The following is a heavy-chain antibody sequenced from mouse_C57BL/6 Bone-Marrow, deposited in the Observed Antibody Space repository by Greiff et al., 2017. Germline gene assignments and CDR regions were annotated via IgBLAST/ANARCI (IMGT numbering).Heavy chain of an antibody. CDR3: AKIYYYGSSHYFDY. CDR2: IYPGSGST. V-gene: IGHV1-55*01. J-gene: IGHJ2*01. D-gene: IGHD1-1*01. Sequence: VQLQQSGAELVKPGASVKMSCKASGYTFTSYWITWVKQRPGQGLEWIGDIYPGSGSTNYNEKFKSKATLTVDTSSSTAYMQLSSLTSEDSAVYYCAKIYYYGSSHYFDYWGQGTTLTVSS. CDR1: GYTFTSYW.